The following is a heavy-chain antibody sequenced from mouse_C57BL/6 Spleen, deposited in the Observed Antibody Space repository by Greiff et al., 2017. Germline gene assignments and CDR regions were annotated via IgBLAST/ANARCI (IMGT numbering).Heavy chain of an antibody. V-gene: IGHV7-3*01. CDR2: IRNKANGYTT. CDR3: ARWAYDAWFAD. J-gene: IGHJ3*01. Sequence: EVQVVESGGGLVQPGGSLSLSCAASGFTFTDYYMSWVRQPPGKALEWLGFIRNKANGYTTEYSASVKGRFTISRDNSQSILYLQMNALRAEDSATYYCARWAYDAWFADWGQGTLVTVSA. D-gene: IGHD2-12*01. CDR1: GFTFTDYY.